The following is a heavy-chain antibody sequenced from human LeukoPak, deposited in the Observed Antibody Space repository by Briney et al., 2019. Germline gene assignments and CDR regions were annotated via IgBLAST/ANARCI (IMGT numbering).Heavy chain of an antibody. CDR2: IYHSGST. Sequence: TSETLSLTCTVSGYSISSGYYWGWIRQPPGKGLEWIGSIYHSGSTYYNPSLKSRVTISVDTSKNQFSLKLSSVTAADTAVYYCARLGPSGVAVAPSWFPQRALDYWGQGTLVTVSS. CDR3: ARLGPSGVAVAPSWFPQRALDY. CDR1: GYSISSGYY. J-gene: IGHJ4*02. D-gene: IGHD6-19*01. V-gene: IGHV4-38-2*02.